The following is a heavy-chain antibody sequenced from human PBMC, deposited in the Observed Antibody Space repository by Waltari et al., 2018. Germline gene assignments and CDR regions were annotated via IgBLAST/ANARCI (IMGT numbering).Heavy chain of an antibody. D-gene: IGHD1-1*01. CDR3: ARVSTRTTPYYFYGIDV. Sequence: QVQLQESGPGLVKSSETLSLTCAVSGYFITSGYYWAWIRQPAGKGLEWIGTIYHSGRNYYNPNLKSRVIISVDRCKNQFSLKLTSGTAADTAVYYCARVSTRTTPYYFYGIDVWGQGTTVTVSS. CDR1: GYFITSGYY. V-gene: IGHV4-38-2*01. J-gene: IGHJ6*02. CDR2: IYHSGRN.